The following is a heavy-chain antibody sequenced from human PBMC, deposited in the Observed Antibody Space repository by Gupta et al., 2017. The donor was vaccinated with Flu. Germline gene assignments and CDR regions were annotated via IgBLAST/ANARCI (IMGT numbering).Heavy chain of an antibody. CDR2: LNPDGNDK. J-gene: IGHJ4*02. Sequence: CAASGFTFSNYWMAWVRQTPGQGLEWVANLNPDGNDKYYSDSARGRFTISRDNAKRSLYLQMPSLRVEDTAIYYCVRDDGSRSVDFWGQGSLVTVSA. D-gene: IGHD1-26*01. V-gene: IGHV3-7*01. CDR1: GFTFSNYW. CDR3: VRDDGSRSVDF.